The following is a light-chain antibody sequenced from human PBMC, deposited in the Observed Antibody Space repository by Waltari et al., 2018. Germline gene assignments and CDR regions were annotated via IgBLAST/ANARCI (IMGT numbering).Light chain of an antibody. CDR1: QNLLHSNGYNY. CDR2: LGS. J-gene: IGKJ1*01. CDR3: MQALQTPRT. V-gene: IGKV2-28*01. Sequence: DIVMTQSPLSLPGSTGEPTSISCRSSQNLLHSNGYNYLDWYLQKPGQSPQLLIYLGSNRASGVPDRFSGSGSGTDFTLKISRVEAEDVGVYYCMQALQTPRTFGQGTKVEIK.